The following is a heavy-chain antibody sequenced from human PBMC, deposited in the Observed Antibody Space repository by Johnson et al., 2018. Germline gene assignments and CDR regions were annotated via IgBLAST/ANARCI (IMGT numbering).Heavy chain of an antibody. D-gene: IGHD6-6*01. CDR3: ERRRGARRMYSSSSGREGEAFDI. J-gene: IGHJ3*02. Sequence: QVTLKESGPALVKPTQTLTLTCTFSGFSLSTSGMCVSWIRQPPGKALEWLALIDWDDDKYYSTSLKTRLTISKDTSKNQVVLTMTNMDPVDTATYYCERRRGARRMYSSSSGREGEAFDIWGQGTMVTVSS. V-gene: IGHV2-70*01. CDR2: IDWDDDK. CDR1: GFSLSTSGMC.